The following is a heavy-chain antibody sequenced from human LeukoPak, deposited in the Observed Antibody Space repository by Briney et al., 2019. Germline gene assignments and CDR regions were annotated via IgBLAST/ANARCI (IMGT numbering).Heavy chain of an antibody. D-gene: IGHD3-10*01. Sequence: GGSLRLSCAASGFTFNSYAMHWVSQAPGRGLEWVAVISYDGSNKYYGDSVKGRFTISRDTSKNTLSLQMNSLRAEDTAVYYCAKDRDYYGSGGMDVWGQGTTVTVTS. J-gene: IGHJ6*02. CDR2: ISYDGSNK. V-gene: IGHV3-30*18. CDR1: GFTFNSYA. CDR3: AKDRDYYGSGGMDV.